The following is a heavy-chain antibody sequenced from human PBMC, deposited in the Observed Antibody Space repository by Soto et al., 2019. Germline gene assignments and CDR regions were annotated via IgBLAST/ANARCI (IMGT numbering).Heavy chain of an antibody. V-gene: IGHV3-15*01. CDR1: GFSVTNAW. CDR3: ATSRSWESQACWYLDL. J-gene: IGHJ2*01. CDR2: IKSSNDGGTT. D-gene: IGHD6-13*01. Sequence: GGSLRLSCAASGFSVTNAWMSWVRQSPGKGLDWVGRIKSSNDGGTTDYAAPVKARFTVAVDESKNTLYLQMNSLGTEDTALYYCATSRSWESQACWYLDLWGRGTLVTVSS.